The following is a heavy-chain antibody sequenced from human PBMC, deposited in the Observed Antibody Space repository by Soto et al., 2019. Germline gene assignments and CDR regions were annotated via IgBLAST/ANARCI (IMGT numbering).Heavy chain of an antibody. CDR2: IYYSGST. D-gene: IGHD3-10*01. CDR3: ARQCGSGGWEYWYFDL. J-gene: IGHJ2*01. V-gene: IGHV4-39*01. Sequence: QLQLQESGPGLVKPSETLSLTCTVSGGSISSSSYYWGWVRQPPGKGLEWIGSIYYSGSTYYNPSLKSRVTISVETSKNQFSLKLSSVTAADTAVYYCARQCGSGGWEYWYFDLWGRGTLVTVSS. CDR1: GGSISSSSYY.